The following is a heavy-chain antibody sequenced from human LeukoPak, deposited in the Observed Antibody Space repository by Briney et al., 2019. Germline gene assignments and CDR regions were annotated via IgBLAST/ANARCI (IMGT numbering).Heavy chain of an antibody. J-gene: IGHJ6*03. CDR3: AKDRQDYDYVWGSYQVGHYMDV. Sequence: GGSLRLSCAASGFTFSSYGMHWVRQAPGKGLEWVAFIRYDGSNKYYADSVKGRFTISRDNSKNTLYLQMNSQRAEDTAVYYCAKDRQDYDYVWGSYQVGHYMDVWGKGTTVTISS. D-gene: IGHD3-16*02. CDR2: IRYDGSNK. V-gene: IGHV3-30*02. CDR1: GFTFSSYG.